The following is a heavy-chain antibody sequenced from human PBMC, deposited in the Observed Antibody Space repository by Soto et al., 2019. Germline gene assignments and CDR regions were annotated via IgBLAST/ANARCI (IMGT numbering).Heavy chain of an antibody. Sequence: QITLKESGHTLVKPTQTLTLTCSFSGFSLNTRGVAVGWIRQPPGKALDWLALIYWDDDKRYSPSLKSRLSINKDTSKNQVVLRMTNMDTVDTATYYCIQSADGAGRLDSCGQGTLISVSS. D-gene: IGHD3-10*01. J-gene: IGHJ4*02. V-gene: IGHV2-5*02. CDR3: IQSADGAGRLDS. CDR2: IYWDDDK. CDR1: GFSLNTRGVA.